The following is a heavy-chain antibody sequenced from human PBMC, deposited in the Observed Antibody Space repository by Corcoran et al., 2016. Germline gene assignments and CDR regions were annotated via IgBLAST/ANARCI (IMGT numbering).Heavy chain of an antibody. CDR3: ARVRGYDFWSGYPRYYYGMDV. Sequence: QVQLQQWGAGLLKPSETLSLTCAVYGGSFSGYYWSWIRQPPGKGLEWIGEINHSGSTNYNPSLKSRVTISVDTSKNQFSLKLSSVTAADTAVYYCARVRGYDFWSGYPRYYYGMDVWGQGTTVTVSS. V-gene: IGHV4-34*01. J-gene: IGHJ6*02. D-gene: IGHD3-3*01. CDR2: INHSGST. CDR1: GGSFSGYY.